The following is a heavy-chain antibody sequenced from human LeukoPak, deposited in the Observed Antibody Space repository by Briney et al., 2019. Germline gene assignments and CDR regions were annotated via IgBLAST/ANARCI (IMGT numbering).Heavy chain of an antibody. Sequence: PSETLSLTCTVSGGSIIGSTSCWGWIRQPPGKGLDWIGIINYSGSTYYNPSLRSRVTISVDTSKNQFSLKLNSVTASDTAVYYCARGYDYWGQGTLVTVSS. CDR2: INYSGST. CDR1: GGSIIGSTSC. V-gene: IGHV4-39*01. CDR3: ARGYDY. D-gene: IGHD3-22*01. J-gene: IGHJ4*02.